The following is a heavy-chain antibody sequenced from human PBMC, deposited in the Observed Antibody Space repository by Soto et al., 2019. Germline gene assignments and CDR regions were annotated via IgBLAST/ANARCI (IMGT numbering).Heavy chain of an antibody. D-gene: IGHD3-22*01. CDR2: ISSSSSYT. J-gene: IGHJ4*02. CDR1: GFTFSDYY. V-gene: IGHV3-11*05. CDR3: ARGDSCGYHSDY. Sequence: QVQLVESGGGLVKPGGSLRLSCAASGFTFSDYYMSWSRQAPGKGLEWVSYISSSSSYTNYADSVKGRFTISRDNAKNSLFLQMNSLRAEDTAVYYCARGDSCGYHSDYWGQGTLVTVSS.